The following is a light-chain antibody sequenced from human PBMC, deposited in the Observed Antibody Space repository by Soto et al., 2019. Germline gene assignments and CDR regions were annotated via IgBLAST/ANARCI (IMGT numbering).Light chain of an antibody. J-gene: IGLJ3*02. CDR3: CSYTGSNNRV. CDR2: EVT. Sequence: QSALTQPPSASGSPGQSVTISCIGTSSDVGGYNYVSWYQQHPGKAPKLMIYEVTERPSGVPDRFSGSKSGNTASLTVSGLQAEDEADYYCCSYTGSNNRVFGGGTKLTV. CDR1: SSDVGGYNY. V-gene: IGLV2-8*01.